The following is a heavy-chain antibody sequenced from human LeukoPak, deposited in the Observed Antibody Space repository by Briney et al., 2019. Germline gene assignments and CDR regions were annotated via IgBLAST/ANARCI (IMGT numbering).Heavy chain of an antibody. CDR2: IKQDGSEK. J-gene: IGHJ4*02. V-gene: IGHV3-7*01. CDR3: AREGRSIAAAGTDY. CDR1: GFTFSSYW. D-gene: IGHD6-13*01. Sequence: PGGSLRLSCAASGFTFSSYWMSWVRQAPGKGLEWVANIKQDGSEKYYVDSVKGRFTISRDNAKNSLYLQMNSLRAEDTAVCYCAREGRSIAAAGTDYWGQGTLVTVSS.